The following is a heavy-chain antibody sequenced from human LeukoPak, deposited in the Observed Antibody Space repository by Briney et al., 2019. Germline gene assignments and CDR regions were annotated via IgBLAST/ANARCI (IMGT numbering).Heavy chain of an antibody. CDR2: IYSGGST. CDR1: GFTVSSNY. CDR3: ARGGNYYGSGSYYYMDV. D-gene: IGHD3-10*01. V-gene: IGHV3-53*01. Sequence: GGSLRLSCAASGFTVSSNYMSWVRQAPGKGLEWVSVIYSGGSTYYADSVKGRFTISGDNSKNTLYLQMNSLRAEDTAVYYCARGGNYYGSGSYYYMDVWGKGTTVTVSS. J-gene: IGHJ6*03.